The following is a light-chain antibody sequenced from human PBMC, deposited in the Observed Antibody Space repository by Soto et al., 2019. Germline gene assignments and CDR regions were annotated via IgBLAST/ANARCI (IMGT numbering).Light chain of an antibody. Sequence: DIQMTQSPSSLSASVGDRVTITCRASQSISSYLNWYQQTPGKAPKLLIYAASSLQTGVPSRFSGSGSATDFTLTISSLQPEDFATYYCQQSYSTPPWTFGQGTKVEIK. V-gene: IGKV1-39*01. J-gene: IGKJ1*01. CDR3: QQSYSTPPWT. CDR2: AAS. CDR1: QSISSY.